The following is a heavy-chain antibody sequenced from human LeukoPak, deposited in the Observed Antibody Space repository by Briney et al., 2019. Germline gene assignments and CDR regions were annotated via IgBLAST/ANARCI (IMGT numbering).Heavy chain of an antibody. CDR3: AKDVAYSGSYREYYIDV. V-gene: IGHV3-74*03. Sequence: PGGSLRLSCAASGFTFSSYWMHWVRQAPGKGPVWVSCINSDGSRTTYADSVKGRFTISRDNAKYTLYLQMNSLRAEDTDVYYCAKDVAYSGSYREYYIDVWGKGTTVTVSS. CDR2: INSDGSRT. CDR1: GFTFSSYW. D-gene: IGHD1-26*01. J-gene: IGHJ6*03.